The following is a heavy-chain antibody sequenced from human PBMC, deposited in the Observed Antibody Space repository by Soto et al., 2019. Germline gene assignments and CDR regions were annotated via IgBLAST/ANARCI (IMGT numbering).Heavy chain of an antibody. J-gene: IGHJ3*02. CDR2: IYPGDSDT. CDR3: ARQIPGYCRGGSCDDAFDI. D-gene: IGHD2-15*01. Sequence: GESLKISCKGSGYSFSSYWIGWVLQIPWKGLEWMGIIYPGDSDTRYSPSFQGQVTISADKSISTAYLQWSSLKASDTAMYYCARQIPGYCRGGSCDDAFDIWGQGTMVTVS. V-gene: IGHV5-51*01. CDR1: GYSFSSYW.